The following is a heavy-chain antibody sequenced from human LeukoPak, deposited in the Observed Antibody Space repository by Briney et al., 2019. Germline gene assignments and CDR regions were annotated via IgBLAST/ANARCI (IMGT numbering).Heavy chain of an antibody. J-gene: IGHJ3*02. Sequence: ASVKVSCKASGYTFINYDINWVRQAPGQGLEWMGWVSPNSGNTGYAQKFQGRVTITRNTSISTAYMELSGLRSDDTAVYYCARDFVGYAFDSWGQGTMVTVSS. CDR1: GYTFINYD. CDR2: VSPNSGNT. CDR3: ARDFVGYAFDS. V-gene: IGHV1-8*03. D-gene: IGHD1-26*01.